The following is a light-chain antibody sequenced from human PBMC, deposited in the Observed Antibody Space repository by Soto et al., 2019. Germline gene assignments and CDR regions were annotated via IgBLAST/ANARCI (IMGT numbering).Light chain of an antibody. Sequence: DIQMTQSPSSLSASVGHTVTITSRASQSITYWLAWYQQKPGRAPKLLIYDVCNLQSGVPSRFSGSGSWPEFTLTISSLQPDDSATYYCQQYHSFSFTFGQGTKVDIK. CDR3: QQYHSFSFT. V-gene: IGKV1-5*01. CDR1: QSITYW. J-gene: IGKJ2*01. CDR2: DVC.